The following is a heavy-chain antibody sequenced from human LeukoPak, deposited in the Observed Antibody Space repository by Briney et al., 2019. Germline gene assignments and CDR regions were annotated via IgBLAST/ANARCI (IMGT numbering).Heavy chain of an antibody. D-gene: IGHD6-6*01. Sequence: GGSLRLSCAASGFTFSSSWMTWVRQAPGKGLEWVASIREDGSQKSAVDPVRGRFTIARDNSKNTLYLQMNSLRADDTAVYYCARERGRGQVSPYFDYWGQGTLVTVSS. V-gene: IGHV3-7*03. J-gene: IGHJ4*02. CDR2: IREDGSQK. CDR3: ARERGRGQVSPYFDY. CDR1: GFTFSSSW.